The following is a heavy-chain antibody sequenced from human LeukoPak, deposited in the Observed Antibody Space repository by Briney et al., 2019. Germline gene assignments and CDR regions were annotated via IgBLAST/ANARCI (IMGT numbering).Heavy chain of an antibody. D-gene: IGHD1-26*01. CDR1: GRSISSYY. V-gene: IGHV4-59*01. CDR3: ARDYRGSFDP. CDR2: IYYSRST. Sequence: PSETLSLTCTVSGRSISSYYWSWIRQPPGKGLEWIGYIYYSRSTNYNSSLKSRVTISVDTSKNQFSLKLSSVTAADTAVYYCARDYRGSFDPWGQGTLVTVSS. J-gene: IGHJ5*02.